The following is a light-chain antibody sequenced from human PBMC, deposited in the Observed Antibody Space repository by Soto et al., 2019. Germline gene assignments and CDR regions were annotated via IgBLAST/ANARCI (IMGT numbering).Light chain of an antibody. Sequence: EIVLTQSPATLSLSPGERATLSCRPSQSVSSYLAWYQQKPGQAPRLLIYDASNRATGIPARFCGSGSGTDFTLTISSLEPEDFAVYYCQQRSNWPLTFGGGTKV. CDR1: QSVSSY. CDR3: QQRSNWPLT. J-gene: IGKJ4*01. CDR2: DAS. V-gene: IGKV3-11*01.